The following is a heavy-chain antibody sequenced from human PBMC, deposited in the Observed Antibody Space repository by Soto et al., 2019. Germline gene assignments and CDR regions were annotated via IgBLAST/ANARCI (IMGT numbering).Heavy chain of an antibody. CDR3: AGGDYYHSSGYYFYYYTMDV. D-gene: IGHD3-22*01. CDR1: GGSISSSSYY. CDR2: VSYGGST. V-gene: IGHV4-39*01. Sequence: QLHLQESGPGLVKPSETLSLTCTVSGGSISSSSYYWGWIRQPPGKGLEWIGNVSYGGSTYYNPSLNSRVTLPVETSKSQFSLKLSSVTAADTAVYYCAGGDYYHSSGYYFYYYTMDVWGQGTTVTVSS. J-gene: IGHJ6*02.